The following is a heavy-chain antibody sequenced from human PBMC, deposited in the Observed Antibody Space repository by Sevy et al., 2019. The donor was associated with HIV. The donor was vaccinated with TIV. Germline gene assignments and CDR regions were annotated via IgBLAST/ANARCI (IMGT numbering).Heavy chain of an antibody. J-gene: IGHJ4*02. CDR3: ARLVSTVTTTRISPNDY. V-gene: IGHV1-69*13. CDR2: IIPIFGTA. Sequence: ASVKVSCKASGGTFSSYAISWVRQAPGQGLEWMGGIIPIFGTANYAQKFQGRVTITADESTSTAYMELSSPRSEDTAVYYCARLVSTVTTTRISPNDYWGQGTLVTVSS. CDR1: GGTFSSYA. D-gene: IGHD4-17*01.